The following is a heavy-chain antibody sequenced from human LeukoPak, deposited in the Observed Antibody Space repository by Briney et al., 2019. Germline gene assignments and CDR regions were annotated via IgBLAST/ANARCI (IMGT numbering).Heavy chain of an antibody. J-gene: IGHJ6*02. Sequence: GASVKVSCKASGYTFTSYGISWVRQAPGQGLEWMGWISAYNGNTNYAQKLQGRVTMTTDTSTSTAYMELRSLRSDDTAVYYCARDRQSSSWYVLNYYYGMDVWGQGTTVTVSS. CDR1: GYTFTSYG. V-gene: IGHV1-18*01. CDR2: ISAYNGNT. CDR3: ARDRQSSSWYVLNYYYGMDV. D-gene: IGHD6-13*01.